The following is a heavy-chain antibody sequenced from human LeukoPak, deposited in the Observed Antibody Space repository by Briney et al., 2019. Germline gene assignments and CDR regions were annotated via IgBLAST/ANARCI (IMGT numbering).Heavy chain of an antibody. J-gene: IGHJ3*02. Sequence: GGSLRLSCAASGFTFSSYSMNWVRQAPGKGLEWVSSISSSSSYIYYADSVKGRFTISRDNAKNSLYLQMNSLRAEDTAVYYCARDFMADGGTLGAFDIWGQGTMVTVSS. V-gene: IGHV3-21*01. D-gene: IGHD4-23*01. CDR1: GFTFSSYS. CDR3: ARDFMADGGTLGAFDI. CDR2: ISSSSSYI.